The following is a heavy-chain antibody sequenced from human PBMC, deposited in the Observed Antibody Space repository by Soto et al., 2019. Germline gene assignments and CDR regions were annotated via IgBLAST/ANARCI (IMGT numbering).Heavy chain of an antibody. CDR2: IYTSGST. D-gene: IGHD1-1*01. V-gene: IGHV4-4*07. CDR1: GGSISSYY. Sequence: SETLLLTCTVSGGSISSYYWTWIRQPAGKGLEWIGRIYTSGSTNYNPSLKSRVTMSVDTSKNQFSLKLSSVTAADTAVYYCATTGTVYYYYGMNVGGQGTTVTVSS. CDR3: ATTGTVYYYYGMNV. J-gene: IGHJ6*02.